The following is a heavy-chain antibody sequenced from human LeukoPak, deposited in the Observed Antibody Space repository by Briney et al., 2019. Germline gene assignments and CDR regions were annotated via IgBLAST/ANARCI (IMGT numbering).Heavy chain of an antibody. V-gene: IGHV3-23*01. CDR3: AKVGRYYYDSSGYRPLDY. CDR1: GFTFSSYA. Sequence: PGGSLRLSCAASGFTFSSYAMSWVRQAPGKGLEWVSAISGSGGSTYYADSVKGRFTISRDNSKNTLYLQMNSLRAEDTAVYYCAKVGRYYYDSSGYRPLDYWGQGTLVTVSS. D-gene: IGHD3-22*01. J-gene: IGHJ4*02. CDR2: ISGSGGST.